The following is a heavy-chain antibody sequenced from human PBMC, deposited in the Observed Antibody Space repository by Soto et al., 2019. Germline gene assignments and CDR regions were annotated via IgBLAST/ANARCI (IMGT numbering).Heavy chain of an antibody. CDR1: GDSFNDYY. CDR2: INPNGGVT. D-gene: IGHD5-12*01. Sequence: VQLVQSGAEVRKPGASVKVSCKSSGDSFNDYYIHWVRQAPGQGLEWMGWINPNGGVTKYAQKFQGWITMTRDTTISTVYMEPSRLRSDDTAIYYCARESGGATATLDYYYFYMDVWGKGTTVTVSS. J-gene: IGHJ6*03. V-gene: IGHV1-2*04. CDR3: ARESGGATATLDYYYFYMDV.